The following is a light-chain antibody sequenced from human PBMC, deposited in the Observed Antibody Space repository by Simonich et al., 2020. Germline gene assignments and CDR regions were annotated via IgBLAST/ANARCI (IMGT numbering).Light chain of an antibody. CDR2: WAS. J-gene: IGKJ2*01. CDR3: QQYYSTPYT. V-gene: IGKV4-1*01. CDR1: QSVLYSSNNKNY. Sequence: DIVMTQAPDSLAVSLGERDTINCKSNQSVLYSSNNKNYLAWYQQKPGQHPKLLIYWASTRESGVPDRFSGSGSGTDFTLTISSLQAEDVAVYYCQQYYSTPYTFGQGTKLEIK.